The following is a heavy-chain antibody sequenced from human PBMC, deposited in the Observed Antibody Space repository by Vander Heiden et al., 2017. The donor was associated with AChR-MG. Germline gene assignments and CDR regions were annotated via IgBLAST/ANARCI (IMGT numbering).Heavy chain of an antibody. Sequence: QVQLVQSGAEVKKPGASVKVSCEASGYTFTSYDINWVRQATGQGLDWMGWMKPNSGNTGYAQKFQDRVTMTRNTSISTAYMELSSLRSEDTAVYYCARGPPYDFWSGYSHKNNWFDPWGQGTLVTVSS. V-gene: IGHV1-8*01. D-gene: IGHD3-3*01. CDR3: ARGPPYDFWSGYSHKNNWFDP. J-gene: IGHJ5*02. CDR1: GYTFTSYD. CDR2: MKPNSGNT.